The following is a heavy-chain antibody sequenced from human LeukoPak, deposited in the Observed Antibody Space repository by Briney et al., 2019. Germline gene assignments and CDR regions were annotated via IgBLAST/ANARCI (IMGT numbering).Heavy chain of an antibody. CDR3: AKDIGSGSYSAEYFQH. CDR2: ISWSSGSI. CDR1: GFTFDDYA. J-gene: IGHJ1*01. V-gene: IGHV3-9*01. Sequence: GGSLRLSCAASGFTFDDYAMHWVRQAPGKGLEWVSGISWSSGSIGYADSVKGRFTISRDNAKNSLYLQMSSLRAEDTALYYCAKDIGSGSYSAEYFQHWGQGTLVTVSS. D-gene: IGHD1-26*01.